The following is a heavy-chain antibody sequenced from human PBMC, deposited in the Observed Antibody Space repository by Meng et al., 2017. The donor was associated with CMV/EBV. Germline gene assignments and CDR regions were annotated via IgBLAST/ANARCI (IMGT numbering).Heavy chain of an antibody. J-gene: IGHJ4*02. Sequence: GSLRLSCTVSGCSISSYYWSWIRQPPGKGLEWIGYIYYSGSTNYNPSLKSRVTISVDTSKNQFSLKLGSVTAADTAVYYCASTMYSSSSVDYWGQGTLVTVSS. D-gene: IGHD6-6*01. CDR3: ASTMYSSSSVDY. V-gene: IGHV4-59*01. CDR2: IYYSGST. CDR1: GCSISSYY.